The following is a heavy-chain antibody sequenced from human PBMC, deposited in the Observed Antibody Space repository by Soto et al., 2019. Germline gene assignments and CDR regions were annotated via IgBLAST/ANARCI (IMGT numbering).Heavy chain of an antibody. J-gene: IGHJ5*02. V-gene: IGHV4-31*03. CDR2: VYYGGST. CDR1: GDSISNGGYY. D-gene: IGHD6-19*01. CDR3: ARDVADSSASGWFDP. Sequence: QVQLQESGPGLVKPSQTLSLTCTVSGDSISNGGYYWSWIRQHPGKGLEWIGYVYYGGSTYYNPSLKSRVTISEDASKNQFSLRLSSVTAADTAVYYCARDVADSSASGWFDPWGQGILVTVSS.